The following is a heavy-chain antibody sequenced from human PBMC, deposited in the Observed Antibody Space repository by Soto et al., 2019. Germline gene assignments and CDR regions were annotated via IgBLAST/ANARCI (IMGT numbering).Heavy chain of an antibody. D-gene: IGHD4-17*01. CDR3: ARRPPFSYGDFVTYYFDY. J-gene: IGHJ4*02. V-gene: IGHV1-18*01. Sequence: VKVSCKASGYSFTTYDITWVRQAPGQGLEWMGWISPNSGNTNYAQKLQGRVSMTTETSTRTVYMELRSLRSDDTAVYYCARRPPFSYGDFVTYYFDYWGQGTVVTVSS. CDR2: ISPNSGNT. CDR1: GYSFTTYD.